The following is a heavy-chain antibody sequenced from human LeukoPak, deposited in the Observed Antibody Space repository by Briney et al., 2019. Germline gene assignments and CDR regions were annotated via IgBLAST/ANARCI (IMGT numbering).Heavy chain of an antibody. J-gene: IGHJ3*02. D-gene: IGHD6-19*01. Sequence: SQTLSLTCALSGDSVSSNSAAWNWIRQSPSRGLEWLGRTYYRSKWYNDYAVSVKSRITINPDTSKNQFSLQLNSVTPEDTAVYYCARIAVAGSREKLDAFDIWGQGTMVTVSS. CDR3: ARIAVAGSREKLDAFDI. CDR1: GDSVSSNSAA. CDR2: TYYRSKWYN. V-gene: IGHV6-1*01.